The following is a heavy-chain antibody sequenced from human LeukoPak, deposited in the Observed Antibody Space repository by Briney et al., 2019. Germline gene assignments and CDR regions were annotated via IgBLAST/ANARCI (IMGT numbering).Heavy chain of an antibody. D-gene: IGHD4/OR15-4a*01. CDR1: GDTFTGYY. V-gene: IGHV1-2*02. CDR3: AINCANYFTSYFDY. J-gene: IGHJ4*02. Sequence: ASVRVSSEASGDTFTGYYMHWGRQAPGQGGEWMGWINPNSGGTNYAQKFQGRVTMTRDTSISTAYMELSRLRSDDTAVYYCAINCANYFTSYFDYWGQGTLVTVSS. CDR2: INPNSGGT.